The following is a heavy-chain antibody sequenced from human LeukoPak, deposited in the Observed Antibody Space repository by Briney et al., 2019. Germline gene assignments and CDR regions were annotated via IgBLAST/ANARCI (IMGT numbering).Heavy chain of an antibody. V-gene: IGHV3-74*01. Sequence: GGSLRLSCAASGFTFSSYWMHWVRQAPGKGLVWVSRINSDATTTSYADSVKGRFTVSRDNAKNTLYLQMNSLRAEDTAMYYCARVGTTGLYWGQGTLVTVSS. CDR1: GFTFSSYW. CDR2: INSDATTT. D-gene: IGHD1-1*01. J-gene: IGHJ4*02. CDR3: ARVGTTGLY.